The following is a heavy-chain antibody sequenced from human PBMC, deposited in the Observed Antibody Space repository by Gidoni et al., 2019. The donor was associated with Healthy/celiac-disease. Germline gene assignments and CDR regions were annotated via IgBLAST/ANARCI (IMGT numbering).Heavy chain of an antibody. CDR1: GGSFSRYP. Sequence: QAQLVQSGAEVKKPGSSVKVSCKASGGSFSRYPISCVRQAPGQGLEWMGGIIPIFGTANYAQKFQGRVTITADESTSTAYMELSSLRSEDTAVYYCASYYYDSSGYRAEYFQHWGQGTLVTVSS. D-gene: IGHD3-22*01. J-gene: IGHJ1*01. CDR3: ASYYYDSSGYRAEYFQH. CDR2: IIPIFGTA. V-gene: IGHV1-69*01.